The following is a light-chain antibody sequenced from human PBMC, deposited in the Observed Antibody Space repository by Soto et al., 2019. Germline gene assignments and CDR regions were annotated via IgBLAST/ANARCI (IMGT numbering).Light chain of an antibody. CDR3: QQYYSYPWT. CDR2: AAS. Sequence: AIRMTQSPSSFSASTGDRVTITCRASQGISSYLAWYQQKPGKAPKLLIYAASTLQSGVPSRFSGSASGTDFTLTISCLQSEDFATYYCQQYYSYPWTFGQGTKVDLK. J-gene: IGKJ1*01. CDR1: QGISSY. V-gene: IGKV1-8*01.